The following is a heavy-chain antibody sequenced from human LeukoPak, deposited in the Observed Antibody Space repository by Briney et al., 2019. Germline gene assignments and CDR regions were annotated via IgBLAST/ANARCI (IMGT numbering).Heavy chain of an antibody. Sequence: PSETLSLTCTVSGGSISSSSYYWGWIRQPPGKGLEWIGSIYYSGSTYYNPSLKSRVTISVDTSKNQFSLKLSSVTAADTAVYYCAREYSQHNYYGSGSHPDYWGQGTLVTVSS. CDR2: IYYSGST. CDR3: AREYSQHNYYGSGSHPDY. J-gene: IGHJ4*02. D-gene: IGHD3-10*01. CDR1: GGSISSSSYY. V-gene: IGHV4-39*07.